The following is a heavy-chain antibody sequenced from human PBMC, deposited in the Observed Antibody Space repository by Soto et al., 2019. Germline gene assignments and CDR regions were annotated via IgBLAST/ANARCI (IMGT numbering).Heavy chain of an antibody. J-gene: IGHJ4*02. D-gene: IGHD5-18*01. Sequence: EVQLVQSGGGLVQPGGSLRLSCAASGFTFSSYSMNWVRQAPGKGLEWVSYISSSSSTIYYADSVKGRFTISRDNAKNSLYLQMNRLSAEGTAGYYFARDSGYSYGPFDYWGQGTLVTVSS. V-gene: IGHV3-48*01. CDR1: GFTFSSYS. CDR2: ISSSSSTI. CDR3: ARDSGYSYGPFDY.